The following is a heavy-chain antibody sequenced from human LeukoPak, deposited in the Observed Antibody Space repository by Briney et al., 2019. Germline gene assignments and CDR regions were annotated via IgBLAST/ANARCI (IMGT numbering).Heavy chain of an antibody. CDR3: AKRGVVIRVILVGFHKEAYYFES. V-gene: IGHV3-23*01. CDR2: ISDSGGST. J-gene: IGHJ4*02. Sequence: GSLRLSCAVSGITLSNYGMSWVRQAPGKGLEWVAGISDSGGSTNYADSVKGRFTISRDNPKNTLYLQMNSLRAEDTAVYFCAKRGVVIRVILVGFHKEAYYFESWGQGALVTVSS. CDR1: GITLSNYG. D-gene: IGHD3/OR15-3a*01.